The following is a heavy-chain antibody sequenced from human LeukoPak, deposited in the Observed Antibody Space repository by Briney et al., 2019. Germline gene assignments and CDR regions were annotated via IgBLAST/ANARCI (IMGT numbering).Heavy chain of an antibody. J-gene: IGHJ5*02. V-gene: IGHV3-21*01. D-gene: IGHD2-2*01. CDR2: ISSSSSYI. Sequence: GGSLRLSCAASGFTFSSYSMNWVRQAPGKGLEWVSAISSSSSYIYYADSVKGRFTISRDNAKNSLYLKMNSLRAEDTAVYYCARDTVVPASKINWFDPWGQGTLVTVSS. CDR3: ARDTVVPASKINWFDP. CDR1: GFTFSSYS.